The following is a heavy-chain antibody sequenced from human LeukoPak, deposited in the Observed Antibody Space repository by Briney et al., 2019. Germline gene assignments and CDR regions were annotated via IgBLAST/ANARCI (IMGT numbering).Heavy chain of an antibody. CDR1: GFTVSSNY. CDR3: ARAVGVTAIHNAFDI. D-gene: IGHD2-21*02. J-gene: IGHJ3*02. V-gene: IGHV3-66*02. CDR2: IYSGGGT. Sequence: GGFLRLSCAASGFTVSSNYMSWVRQAPGKGLEWVSVIYSGGGTDYADSVKGRFTISRDNSKNTLYLQMNSLRAEDTAVYYCARAVGVTAIHNAFDIWDQGTMVTVSS.